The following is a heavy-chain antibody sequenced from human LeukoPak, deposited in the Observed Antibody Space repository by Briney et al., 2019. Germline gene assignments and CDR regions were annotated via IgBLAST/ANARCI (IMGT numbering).Heavy chain of an antibody. J-gene: IGHJ6*03. CDR3: ASGKGREGSYYYNMHV. Sequence: PSETLSLTCTVSGGSISSGDYYWSWIRQQPGRGLEWIGFVYHSGNTKYNPSLESRITLSIDTSKNQFSLEVNSVTAADTAVYYCASGKGREGSYYYNMHVWGKGTTVTVSS. V-gene: IGHV4-31*03. D-gene: IGHD1-14*01. CDR1: GGSISSGDYY. CDR2: VYHSGNT.